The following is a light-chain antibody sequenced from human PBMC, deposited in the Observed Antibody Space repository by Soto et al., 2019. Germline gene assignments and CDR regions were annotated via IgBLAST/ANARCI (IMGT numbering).Light chain of an antibody. Sequence: DIQMTQSPSSLSAFVGDRVTITCRASQSISSYLNWYQQKPGKAPKLLIYAASSLQSGVPSRFSGSGSGTDFTLTISSLQPEDFATYYCQQSYSTPVYTFGQGTKLEIK. CDR1: QSISSY. J-gene: IGKJ2*01. V-gene: IGKV1-39*01. CDR3: QQSYSTPVYT. CDR2: AAS.